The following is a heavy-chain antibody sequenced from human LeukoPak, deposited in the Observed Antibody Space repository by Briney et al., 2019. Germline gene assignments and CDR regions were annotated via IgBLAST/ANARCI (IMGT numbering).Heavy chain of an antibody. CDR2: IYTSGST. V-gene: IGHV4-61*02. J-gene: IGHJ2*01. D-gene: IGHD3-22*01. CDR1: GGSISSGSYY. CDR3: ARDRSSYYYDSSGYHDL. Sequence: SQTLSLTCTVSGGSISSGSYYWSWIRQPAGKGLGWIGRIYTSGSTNYNPSLKSRVTISVDTSKNQFSLKLSSVTAADTAVYYCARDRSSYYYDSSGYHDLWGRGTLVTVSS.